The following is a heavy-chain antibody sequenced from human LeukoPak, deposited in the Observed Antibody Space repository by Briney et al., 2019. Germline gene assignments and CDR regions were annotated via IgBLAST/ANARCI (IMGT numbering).Heavy chain of an antibody. CDR2: ISAYNGNT. Sequence: ASVKVSCKAFNYTFSIYGISWVREAPGQGLEWMGWISAYNGNTNYAQKLPGRATITTETSTSTAYMDLRSLNSDDTAVYYCARDTGGDRCKRVLLGSNWFDPWGQGTLVTVSS. CDR1: NYTFSIYG. CDR3: ARDTGGDRCKRVLLGSNWFDP. V-gene: IGHV1-18*01. D-gene: IGHD3-10*01. J-gene: IGHJ5*02.